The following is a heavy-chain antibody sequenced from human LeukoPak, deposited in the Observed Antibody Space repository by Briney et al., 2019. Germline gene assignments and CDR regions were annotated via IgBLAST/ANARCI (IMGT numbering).Heavy chain of an antibody. Sequence: GGSLRLSCAASGFTFSSYGMYWVRQAPGKGLEWVAFIRHDGSNKYHADSVKGRFTISRDNFKNTLYLQMSSLRAEDTAVYYCARDFYCSSTSCRGAFDIWGQGTMVTVSS. CDR1: GFTFSSYG. V-gene: IGHV3-30*02. D-gene: IGHD2-2*01. J-gene: IGHJ3*02. CDR3: ARDFYCSSTSCRGAFDI. CDR2: IRHDGSNK.